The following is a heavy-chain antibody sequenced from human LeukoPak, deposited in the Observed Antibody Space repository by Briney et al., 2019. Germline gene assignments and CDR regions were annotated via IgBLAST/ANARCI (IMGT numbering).Heavy chain of an antibody. V-gene: IGHV4-59*01. CDR3: ARGFGYCSSTSCHAFDL. J-gene: IGHJ2*01. Sequence: SETLSLTCTVSGGSISSYYWSWIRQPPGKGLEWIGYIYYSGSTNHNPSLKSRVTISVDTSKNQFSLKLSSVTAADTAVYYCARGFGYCSSTSCHAFDLWGRGTLVTVSS. D-gene: IGHD2-2*03. CDR1: GGSISSYY. CDR2: IYYSGST.